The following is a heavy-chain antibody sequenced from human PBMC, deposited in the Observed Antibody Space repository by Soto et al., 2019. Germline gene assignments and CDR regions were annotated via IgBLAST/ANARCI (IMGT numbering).Heavy chain of an antibody. V-gene: IGHV4-39*01. CDR1: GDSMSSSDYY. D-gene: IGHD6-19*01. CDR3: ARRTVNIRTFYSGLKTHCFDY. Sequence: PSETLSLTCAVSGDSMSSSDYYWGWIRQPPGQGQELIGSIYYSGSTYYNPSLQSRVAISVDTSKNQFSLKLKSVTAADTAIYYCARRTVNIRTFYSGLKTHCFDYWGQGAPVTVSS. CDR2: IYYSGST. J-gene: IGHJ4*02.